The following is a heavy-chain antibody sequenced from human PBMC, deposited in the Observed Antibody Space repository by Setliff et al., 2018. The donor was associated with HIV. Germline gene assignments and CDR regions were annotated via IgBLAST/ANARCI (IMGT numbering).Heavy chain of an antibody. CDR2: IHTNTGTP. D-gene: IGHD5-18*01. CDR3: ARDRGYRYGYADS. CDR1: GYTFTSYT. Sequence: ASVKVSCKASGYTFTSYTIHWVRQAPGQGLERMGWIHTNTGTPTYAQGFTGRFVFSLDTSVSTSYLQISSLRPEDTALYYCARDRGYRYGYADSWGQGTLVTVSS. V-gene: IGHV7-4-1*02. J-gene: IGHJ4*02.